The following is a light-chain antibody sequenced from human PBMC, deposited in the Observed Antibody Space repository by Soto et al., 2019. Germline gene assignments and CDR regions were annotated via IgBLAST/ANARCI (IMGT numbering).Light chain of an antibody. V-gene: IGKV1-5*01. CDR2: DAS. CDR3: QQYNSYSSWT. J-gene: IGKJ1*01. CDR1: QSISSW. Sequence: DIQMTQSPSTLSASVGDRVTITCRASQSISSWLAWYQQKPGKAPKLLIYDASSLESGVPSRCSGSGSGTEFTLTISSLQPDDFATYYCQQYNSYSSWTFGKGTKVEIK.